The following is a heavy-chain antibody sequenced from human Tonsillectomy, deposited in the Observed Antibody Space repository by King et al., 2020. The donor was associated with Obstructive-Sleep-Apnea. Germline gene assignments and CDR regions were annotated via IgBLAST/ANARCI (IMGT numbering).Heavy chain of an antibody. CDR2: IYYSGNT. CDR3: ARGWGSFDY. CDR1: GVSIRSSSYY. J-gene: IGHJ4*02. D-gene: IGHD3-16*01. V-gene: IGHV4-39*07. Sequence: QLQESGPGLVKPSETLSLTCTVSGVSIRSSSYYWGWIRQPPGKGLEWIGGIYYSGNTYYNPSLKSRVTISVDTSKNQFSLKLSSVTAAATAVYYCARGWGSFDYWGQGTLVTVSS.